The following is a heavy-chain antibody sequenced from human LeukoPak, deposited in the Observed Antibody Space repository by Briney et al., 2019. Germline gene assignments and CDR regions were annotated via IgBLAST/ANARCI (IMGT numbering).Heavy chain of an antibody. Sequence: PGGSLSLSCAASGFTVSSNYMSWVRQAPGKGLEWVSVIYSGGTTYYADSVKGRFTISRDNSKNTVYLQMNSLRAEDTAVYYCARGVVRFDYWGQGTLVTVSS. CDR2: IYSGGTT. CDR3: ARGVVRFDY. V-gene: IGHV3-53*01. D-gene: IGHD2-15*01. CDR1: GFTVSSNY. J-gene: IGHJ4*02.